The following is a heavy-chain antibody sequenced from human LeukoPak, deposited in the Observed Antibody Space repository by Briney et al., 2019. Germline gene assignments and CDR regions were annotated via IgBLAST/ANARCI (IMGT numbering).Heavy chain of an antibody. V-gene: IGHV1-2*02. J-gene: IGHJ6*04. CDR3: AREPHSMKYYYGSGSLAGILDV. Sequence: ASVKVSCKASGYTFTGYYMHWVRQAPGQGLEWMGWINPNSGGTNYAQKFQGRVTMTRDTSISTAYMELSRLRSDDTAVYYCAREPHSMKYYYGSGSLAGILDVWGKGTTVTVSS. D-gene: IGHD3-10*01. CDR2: INPNSGGT. CDR1: GYTFTGYY.